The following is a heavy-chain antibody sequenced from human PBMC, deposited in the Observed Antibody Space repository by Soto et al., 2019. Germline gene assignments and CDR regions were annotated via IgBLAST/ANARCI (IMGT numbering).Heavy chain of an antibody. CDR1: GFTFSSYS. CDR2: ISSSSSYI. D-gene: IGHD3-3*01. CDR3: ARDWDGVVRSARSYDY. Sequence: GGSLRLPCAASGFTFSSYSMNWVRQAPGKGLEWVSSISSSSSYIYYADSVKGRFTISRDNAKNSLYLQMNSLRAEDTAVYYCARDWDGVVRSARSYDYWGQGTLVTVSS. V-gene: IGHV3-21*01. J-gene: IGHJ4*02.